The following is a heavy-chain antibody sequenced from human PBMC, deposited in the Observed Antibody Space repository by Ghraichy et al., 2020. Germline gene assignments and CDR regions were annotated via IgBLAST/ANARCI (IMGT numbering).Heavy chain of an antibody. Sequence: LSLTCAASGFTFDDYAMHWVRQAPGKGLEWVSGISWNSGSIGYADSVKGRFTISRDNAKNSLYLQMNSLRAEDTALYYCAKGEDSSGYSFDYWGQGTLVTVSS. CDR2: ISWNSGSI. CDR1: GFTFDDYA. J-gene: IGHJ4*02. V-gene: IGHV3-9*01. D-gene: IGHD3-22*01. CDR3: AKGEDSSGYSFDY.